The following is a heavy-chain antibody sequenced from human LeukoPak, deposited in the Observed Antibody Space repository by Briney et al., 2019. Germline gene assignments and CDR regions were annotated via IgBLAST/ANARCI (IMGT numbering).Heavy chain of an antibody. Sequence: GGSLRLSCAASGFTFSSYGMHWVRQAPGKGLEWVAVIWYDGSNKYYADSVKGRFTISRDNSKNTLYLQMNSLRAEDTAVYYCARGLYDQYYFDYWGQGTLVTVSS. CDR3: ARGLYDQYYFDY. J-gene: IGHJ4*02. V-gene: IGHV3-33*01. CDR2: IWYDGSNK. D-gene: IGHD5/OR15-5a*01. CDR1: GFTFSSYG.